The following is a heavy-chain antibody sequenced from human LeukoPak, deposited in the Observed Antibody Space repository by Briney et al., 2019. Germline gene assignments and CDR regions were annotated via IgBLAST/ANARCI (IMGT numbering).Heavy chain of an antibody. D-gene: IGHD2-8*01. CDR2: FDPEDGET. J-gene: IGHJ6*02. CDR3: ASFAGDVLMVYPDSIAVAGSGYGMDV. V-gene: IGHV1-24*01. Sequence: ASVKVSCKVSGYTLTELSMHWVRQAPGKGLEWMGGFDPEDGETIYAQKFQGRVTMTEDTSTDTAYMELSSLRSEDTAVYYCASFAGDVLMVYPDSIAVAGSGYGMDVWGQGTTVTVSS. CDR1: GYTLTELS.